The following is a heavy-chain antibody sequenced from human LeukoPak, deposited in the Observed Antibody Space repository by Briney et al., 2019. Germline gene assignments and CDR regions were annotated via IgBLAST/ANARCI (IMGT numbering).Heavy chain of an antibody. CDR2: IGWNSGSI. CDR3: AKSSSSGYSHNNWFDP. CDR1: GFTFDDYA. J-gene: IGHJ5*02. Sequence: GGSLRLSCAASGFTFDDYAMHWVRQAPGKGLEWVSGIGWNSGSIGYADSVKGRFTISRDNAKNSLYLQMNSLRAEDMALYYCAKSSSSGYSHNNWFDPWGQGTLVTVSS. V-gene: IGHV3-9*03. D-gene: IGHD3-22*01.